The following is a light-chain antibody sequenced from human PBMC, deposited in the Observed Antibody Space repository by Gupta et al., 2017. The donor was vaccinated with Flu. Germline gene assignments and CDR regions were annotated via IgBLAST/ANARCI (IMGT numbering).Light chain of an antibody. Sequence: AIRMTQSPSSFSASTGDTVTITCRASQGVGSYVAWYQQRPLRAPTLLIYGASTLHSGVPSRFSGSGSGTDFTLTINRLQSEDFASYFCQQYYDYPYSFGQGTKLEIK. CDR2: GAS. V-gene: IGKV1-8*01. CDR1: QGVGSY. CDR3: QQYYDYPYS. J-gene: IGKJ2*01.